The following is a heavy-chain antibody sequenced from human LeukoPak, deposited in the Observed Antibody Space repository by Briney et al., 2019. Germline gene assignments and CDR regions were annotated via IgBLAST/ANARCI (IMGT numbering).Heavy chain of an antibody. Sequence: ASVKVSCKASGGILSKWSISWVRQAPGQGLEWVGTIIPEFDEEHYAQKLQGRVTISADDSATAAYMELRSLRSDDTAVYYCASGGVTVYSYGPDYWGQGTLVAVSS. D-gene: IGHD5-18*01. CDR3: ASGGVTVYSYGPDY. V-gene: IGHV1-69*15. CDR1: GGILSKWS. J-gene: IGHJ4*02. CDR2: IIPEFDEE.